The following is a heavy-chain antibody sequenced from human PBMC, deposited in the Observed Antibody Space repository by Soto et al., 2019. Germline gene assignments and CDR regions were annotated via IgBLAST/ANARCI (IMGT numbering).Heavy chain of an antibody. CDR1: GGSISSYY. CDR2: IHYSGST. CDR3: SRGHYDFWSGYFATIDY. J-gene: IGHJ4*02. Sequence: PSETLSLTCTVSGGSISSYYWSWIRQPPGKGLEWMGYIHYSGSTKYNHSLKSRVTISAVSSKIQFSLMLISVTAADTVVYYFSRGHYDFWSGYFATIDYWGQGTLVTVSS. V-gene: IGHV4-59*08. D-gene: IGHD3-3*01.